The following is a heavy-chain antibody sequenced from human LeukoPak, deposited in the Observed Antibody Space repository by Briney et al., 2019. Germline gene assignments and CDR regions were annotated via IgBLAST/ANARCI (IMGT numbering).Heavy chain of an antibody. Sequence: SVKVSCKASGGTFSSYAISWVRQAPGQGLEWMGGIIPIFGTANYAQKFQGRVTITTDESTTTVYMELSSLRSEDTAVYYCARWGDYGDYYFDYWGQGTLVTVSS. V-gene: IGHV1-69*05. CDR1: GGTFSSYA. CDR3: ARWGDYGDYYFDY. D-gene: IGHD4-17*01. CDR2: IIPIFGTA. J-gene: IGHJ4*02.